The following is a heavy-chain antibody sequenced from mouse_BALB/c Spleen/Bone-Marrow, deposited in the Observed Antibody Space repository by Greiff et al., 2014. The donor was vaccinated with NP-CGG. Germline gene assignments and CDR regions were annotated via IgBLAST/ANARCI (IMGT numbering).Heavy chain of an antibody. CDR2: INPNYGST. D-gene: IGHD2-2*01. V-gene: IGHV1-18*01. CDR1: GYTFTDYN. Sequence: VQLQQSGAELVKPGASVKISCKASGYTFTDYNMDWVKQSHGKGLEWIGDINPNYGSTSYNQKFKGKATLTVDKSSSTAYMELRSLTSEDTAVYYCARRDGYDSYFDYWGQGTPLTVSS. J-gene: IGHJ2*01. CDR3: ARRDGYDSYFDY.